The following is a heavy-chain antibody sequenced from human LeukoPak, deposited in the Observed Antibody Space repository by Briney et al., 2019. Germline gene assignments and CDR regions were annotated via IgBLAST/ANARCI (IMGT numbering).Heavy chain of an antibody. D-gene: IGHD5-24*01. CDR1: GGSISSSSYY. CDR2: IYYSGST. CDR3: ARRQGDGYNSHFDY. J-gene: IGHJ4*02. Sequence: PSETLSLTCTVSGGSISSSSYYWGWIRQPPGKGLEWIGSIYYSGSTYYNPSLKSRVTISVDTSKNQFSLKLSSVTAAVTAVYYCARRQGDGYNSHFDYWGQGTLVTVSS. V-gene: IGHV4-39*01.